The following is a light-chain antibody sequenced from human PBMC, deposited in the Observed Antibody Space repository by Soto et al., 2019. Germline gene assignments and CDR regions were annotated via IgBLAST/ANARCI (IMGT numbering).Light chain of an antibody. V-gene: IGLV2-14*01. CDR2: EVT. CDR1: GSDVGGYDY. Sequence: QSALTQPASVSGSPGQSITISCTGTGSDVGGYDYVSWYQHHPGKAPKVMIYEVTNRPSGVSNRFSGSKSGNTASLTISGLLAEDEADYYCSPYTSSSTYVFGTGTKVTGL. J-gene: IGLJ1*01. CDR3: SPYTSSSTYV.